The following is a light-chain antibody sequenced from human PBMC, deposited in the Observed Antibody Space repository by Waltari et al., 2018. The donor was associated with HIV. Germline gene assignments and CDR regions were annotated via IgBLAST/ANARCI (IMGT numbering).Light chain of an antibody. CDR3: QSYDSSLSAWV. V-gene: IGLV1-40*01. J-gene: IGLJ3*02. CDR2: GNN. Sequence: GAPGQRVTISCTGSSSNIGAGYDVHWYQQLPGTAPKLLIYGNNNRPSGVPDRFSGSKSGTSASLAITGLQADDEADYYCQSYDSSLSAWVFGGGTKLTVL. CDR1: SSNIGAGYD.